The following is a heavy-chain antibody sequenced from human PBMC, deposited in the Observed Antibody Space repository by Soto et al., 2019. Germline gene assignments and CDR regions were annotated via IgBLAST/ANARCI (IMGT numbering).Heavy chain of an antibody. J-gene: IGHJ5*02. Sequence: SETLSITCSVSGGTISGYYWTWIRQPAGKGLEWIGRIYSSGNTKYNPSLQSRVTMSLDTSNNQLSLRLTSVTAADTAVYYCARGQRFSDWFDPWGQGTLVTVSS. CDR3: ARGQRFSDWFDP. CDR1: GGTISGYY. V-gene: IGHV4-4*07. D-gene: IGHD3-3*01. CDR2: IYSSGNT.